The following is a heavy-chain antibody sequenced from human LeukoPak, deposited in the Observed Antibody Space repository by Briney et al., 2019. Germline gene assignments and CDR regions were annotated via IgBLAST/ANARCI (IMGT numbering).Heavy chain of an antibody. V-gene: IGHV3-48*02. D-gene: IGHD3-9*01. Sequence: PGRSLRLSCATSGFSFTDYPMNWVRQAPGKGLEWISNIRTTAEGAKYAYYADSVKGRVTISRDDGKNTLYLHMNSLRDDDTAVYYCAAGKRYAFDYWGQGILVTVSS. CDR1: GFSFTDYP. CDR3: AAGKRYAFDY. J-gene: IGHJ4*02. CDR2: IRTTAEGAKYA.